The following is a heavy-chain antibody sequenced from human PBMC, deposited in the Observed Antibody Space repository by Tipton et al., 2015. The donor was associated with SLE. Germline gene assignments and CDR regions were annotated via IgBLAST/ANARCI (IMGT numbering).Heavy chain of an antibody. CDR1: GFTFDNYA. J-gene: IGHJ4*02. Sequence: SLRLSCAASGFTFDNYAMNWVRQAPGKGLEWVSTVSGSGGTTYYADSVKGRFTISRDNSKNTVFLQMNDLRVEDTAVYYCARSIYWAQHPYYFDSWGQGTLVTVSS. CDR2: VSGSGGTT. CDR3: ARSIYWAQHPYYFDS. V-gene: IGHV3-23*01. D-gene: IGHD2-8*02.